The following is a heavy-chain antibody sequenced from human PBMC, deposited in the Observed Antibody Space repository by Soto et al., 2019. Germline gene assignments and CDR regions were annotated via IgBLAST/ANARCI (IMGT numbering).Heavy chain of an antibody. V-gene: IGHV1-69*01. Sequence: QVQLVQSGAEVKKPGSSVKVSCKASGGTFSSYAISWVRQAPGQGLEWMGGIIPIFGTANYAQKFQGRVTITADESTSTAYMELSSLRSEDTAVYYCATDSKIAAAWSGWYAGGYYYGMDVWGQGTTVTVSS. CDR2: IIPIFGTA. D-gene: IGHD6-19*01. CDR3: ATDSKIAAAWSGWYAGGYYYGMDV. J-gene: IGHJ6*02. CDR1: GGTFSSYA.